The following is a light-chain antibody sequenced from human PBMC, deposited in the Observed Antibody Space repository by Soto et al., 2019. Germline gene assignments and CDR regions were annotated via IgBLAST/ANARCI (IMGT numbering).Light chain of an antibody. Sequence: QSVLAQPPSASGSPGQSVTISCTGTSSDVGGYIYVSWYQHHPGKAPKLMIYEVINRPSGVSNRFSGSKSGNTASLTISGLQTEDEADYYCTSYTSGTAPYVFGTGTKVTVL. CDR2: EVI. V-gene: IGLV2-14*01. CDR3: TSYTSGTAPYV. J-gene: IGLJ1*01. CDR1: SSDVGGYIY.